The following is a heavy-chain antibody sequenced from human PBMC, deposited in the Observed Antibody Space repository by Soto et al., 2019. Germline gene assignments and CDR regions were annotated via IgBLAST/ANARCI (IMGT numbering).Heavy chain of an antibody. CDR2: ISWNGRNI. CDR3: ARDPYDFWSGPDY. CDR1: VGPVVSGFTFGDYA. Sequence: ELHLVESGGDLVQPGRSLRLSCVGSVGPVVSGFTFGDYAMHWVRLGPGRGLEWVAGISWNGRNIAYADSVRGRFTISRDNTKNSVFLQMDSLSGDDTAVYYCARDPYDFWSGPDYWGQGILVTVSS. D-gene: IGHD3-3*01. V-gene: IGHV3-9*01. J-gene: IGHJ4*02.